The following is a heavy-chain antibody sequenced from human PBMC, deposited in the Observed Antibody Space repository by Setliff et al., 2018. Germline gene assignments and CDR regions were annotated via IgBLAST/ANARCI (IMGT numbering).Heavy chain of an antibody. CDR1: GFNFSNYE. V-gene: IGHV3-48*03. Sequence: GGSLRLSCSGSGFNFSNYEINWVRQAPGKGLEWISYISSIGRLIHYADSVKGRFTVFRGNAGDSVHLQMNNLGVDDAAIYYCASPPIRQYNYYMDVWGKGTTVTVSS. J-gene: IGHJ6*04. CDR2: ISSIGRLI. CDR3: ASPPIRQYNYYMDV. D-gene: IGHD1-20*01.